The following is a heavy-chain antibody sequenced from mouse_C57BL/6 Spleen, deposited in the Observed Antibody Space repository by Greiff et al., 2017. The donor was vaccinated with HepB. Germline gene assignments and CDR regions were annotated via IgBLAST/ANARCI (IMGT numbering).Heavy chain of an antibody. CDR2: IKPNNGGT. CDR3: ARSITTVVADAMDD. Sequence: EVQLQQSGPELVKPGASVKIPCKASGYTFTDYNMDWVKQSHGKSLEWIGDIKPNNGGTIYNQKFKGKATLTVDKSSSTAYMELRSLTSEDTAVYYCARSITTVVADAMDDWGQGTSVTVSS. CDR1: GYTFTDYN. J-gene: IGHJ4*01. D-gene: IGHD1-1*01. V-gene: IGHV1-18*01.